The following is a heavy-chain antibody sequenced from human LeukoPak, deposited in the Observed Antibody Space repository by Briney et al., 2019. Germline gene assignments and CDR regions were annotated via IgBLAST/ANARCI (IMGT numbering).Heavy chain of an antibody. CDR3: ARDASVLLWFGELSTEYYMDV. V-gene: IGHV3-7*01. CDR2: IKQDGSEK. CDR1: GFTFSSYW. J-gene: IGHJ6*03. D-gene: IGHD3-10*01. Sequence: GGSLRLSCAASGFTFSSYWMSWVRQAPGKGLEWVANIKQDGSEKYYVDSVKGRFTISRDNAKNSLYLQMNSLRAEDTAVYYCARDASVLLWFGELSTEYYMDVWGKGTTVTASS.